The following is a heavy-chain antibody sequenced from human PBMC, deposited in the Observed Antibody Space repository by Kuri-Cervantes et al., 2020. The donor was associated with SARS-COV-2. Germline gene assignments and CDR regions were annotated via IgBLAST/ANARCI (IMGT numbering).Heavy chain of an antibody. D-gene: IGHD3-10*01. V-gene: IGHV6-1*01. CDR3: ARGKTMVRGENYYYMDV. J-gene: IGHJ6*03. CDR2: TYFRSKRYN. CDR1: GDSVSSNSAA. Sequence: SQTLSLTCAISGDSVSSNSAAWNWIRQSPSRGLEWLGRTYFRSKRYNDYAVSVKSRITINPDTSKKQFSLQLNSVTPEDTAVYYCARGKTMVRGENYYYMDVWGKGTTVTVSS.